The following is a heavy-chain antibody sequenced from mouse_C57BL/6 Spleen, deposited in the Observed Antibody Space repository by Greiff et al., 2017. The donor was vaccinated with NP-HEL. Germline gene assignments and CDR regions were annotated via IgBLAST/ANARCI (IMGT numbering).Heavy chain of an antibody. CDR2: ISDGGSYT. V-gene: IGHV5-4*01. Sequence: EVQLMESGGGLVKPGGSLKLSCAASGFTFSSYAMSWVRQTPEKRLEWVATISDGGSYTYYPDNVKGRFTISRDNAKNNLYLQMSHLKSEDTAMYYCARVQDSSGYVDYFDYWGQGTTLTVSS. CDR1: GFTFSSYA. J-gene: IGHJ2*01. D-gene: IGHD3-2*02. CDR3: ARVQDSSGYVDYFDY.